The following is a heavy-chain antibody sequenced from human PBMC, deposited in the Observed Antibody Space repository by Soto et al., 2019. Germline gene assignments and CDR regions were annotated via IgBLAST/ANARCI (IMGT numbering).Heavy chain of an antibody. CDR3: ASRETGEVSRADIGLMVYATKYDYYYGMDV. D-gene: IGHD2-8*01. CDR2: IIPIFGTA. J-gene: IGHJ6*02. V-gene: IGHV1-69*01. CDR1: GGTFSSYA. Sequence: QVQLVQSGAEVKKPGSSVKVSCKASGGTFSSYAISWVRQAPGQGLEWMGGIIPIFGTANYAQKLQGRVTITADESASTAYMELSSLRSEDTAVYYCASRETGEVSRADIGLMVYATKYDYYYGMDVWGQGTTVTVAS.